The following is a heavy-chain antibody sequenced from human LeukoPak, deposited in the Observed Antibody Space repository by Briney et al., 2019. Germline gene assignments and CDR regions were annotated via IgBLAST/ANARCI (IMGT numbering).Heavy chain of an antibody. V-gene: IGHV3-74*01. CDR1: GFTFSSYW. D-gene: IGHD2-21*01. CDR2: INSDGSST. CDR3: ARVAPPTTLLLSRDAFDI. Sequence: GGSLRLSCAASGFTFSSYWMHWVRQAPGKGLVWVSRINSDGSSTSYADSVKGRFTISRDNAKNTLYLQMNSLRAEDTAVYYCARVAPPTTLLLSRDAFDIWGQGTMVTVSS. J-gene: IGHJ3*02.